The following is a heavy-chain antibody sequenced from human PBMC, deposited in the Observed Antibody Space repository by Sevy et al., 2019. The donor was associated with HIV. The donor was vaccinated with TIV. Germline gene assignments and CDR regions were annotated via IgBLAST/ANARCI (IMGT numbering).Heavy chain of an antibody. CDR2: IKSKTDGGTT. CDR1: GFTFSNAW. J-gene: IGHJ4*02. D-gene: IGHD3-22*01. Sequence: GGSLRLSCAASGFTFSNAWMNWVRQAPGKGLEWVGRIKSKTDGGTTDYAAPVKGRFTISRDDSKNTLYLQMNSLKTEDTAVYYCTTDPYYYHSTCLQPYFDYWGQGTLVTVSS. CDR3: TTDPYYYHSTCLQPYFDY. V-gene: IGHV3-15*07.